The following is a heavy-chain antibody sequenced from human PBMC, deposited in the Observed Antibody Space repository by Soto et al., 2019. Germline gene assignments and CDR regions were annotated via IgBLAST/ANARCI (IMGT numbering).Heavy chain of an antibody. J-gene: IGHJ6*02. CDR1: GGSISSSSYY. D-gene: IGHD3-16*02. V-gene: IGHV4-39*01. CDR2: IYYSGST. Sequence: PSETLSLTCTVSGGSISSSSYYWGWIRQPPGKGLEWIGSIYYSGSTYYNPSLKSRVTISVDTSKNQFSLKLSSVTAADTAVYYCASLRVTFGGVIVIYYYYGMDVWGQGTTVTVSS. CDR3: ASLRVTFGGVIVIYYYYGMDV.